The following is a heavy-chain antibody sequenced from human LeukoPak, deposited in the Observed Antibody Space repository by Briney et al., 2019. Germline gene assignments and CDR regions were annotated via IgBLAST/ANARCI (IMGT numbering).Heavy chain of an antibody. V-gene: IGHV3-9*03. CDR2: ISWNSGSI. D-gene: IGHD2-15*01. J-gene: IGHJ3*02. CDR3: AKDARHRLQGHGYCSGGSCYWDGFDI. Sequence: PGGSLRLSCAASGFTFDDYAMHWVRQAPGKGLGWVSGISWNSGSIGYADSVKGRFTISRDNAKNSLCLQMNSLRAEDMALYYCAKDARHRLQGHGYCSGGSCYWDGFDIWGQGTMVTVSS. CDR1: GFTFDDYA.